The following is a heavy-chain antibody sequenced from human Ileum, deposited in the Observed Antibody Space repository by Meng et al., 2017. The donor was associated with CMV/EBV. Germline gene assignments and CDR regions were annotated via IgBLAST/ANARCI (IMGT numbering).Heavy chain of an antibody. CDR2: INWNNDK. V-gene: IGHV2-5*01. CDR1: TSGSG. CDR3: ARLDYCSSTNCYNGDRWFDP. Sequence: TSGSGRGWNRKPQGKALGWVAMINWNNDKRYSPSLKSRLNSTKDTSRNQVILTMTNMDPVDTATYSCARLDYCSSTNCYNGDRWFDPWGQGTLVTVSS. D-gene: IGHD2-2*02. J-gene: IGHJ5*02.